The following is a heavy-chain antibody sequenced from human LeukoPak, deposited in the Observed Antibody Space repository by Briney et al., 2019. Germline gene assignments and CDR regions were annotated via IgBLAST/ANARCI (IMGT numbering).Heavy chain of an antibody. CDR2: IYSGGNA. V-gene: IGHV3-53*01. CDR1: GFTVSTNY. D-gene: IGHD2-15*01. CDR3: AGLQHGNWFDS. Sequence: GGSLRLSCAVSGFTVSTNYMSWVRQAPGKGLEWVAVIYSGGNAYYADSVKGRFTISRDSSKNTLYLQMASLRPEDTAVYYCAGLQHGNWFDSCGQGPVVTVSS. J-gene: IGHJ5*01.